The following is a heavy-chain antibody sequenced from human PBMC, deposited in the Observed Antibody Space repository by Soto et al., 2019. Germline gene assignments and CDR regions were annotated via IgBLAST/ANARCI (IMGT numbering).Heavy chain of an antibody. D-gene: IGHD3-22*01. CDR2: IYYSGST. CDR3: MLGSGWKDFAY. Sequence: SETLSLTCTVSGGSISGSSYYWGWIRQPPGKGLEWIGNIYYSGSTYYNPSLKSRVTISVDTSKNQFSLKLSSVTAAGTAVYYCMLGSGWKDFAYWGQGPLVTVSS. J-gene: IGHJ4*02. V-gene: IGHV4-39*01. CDR1: GGSISGSSYY.